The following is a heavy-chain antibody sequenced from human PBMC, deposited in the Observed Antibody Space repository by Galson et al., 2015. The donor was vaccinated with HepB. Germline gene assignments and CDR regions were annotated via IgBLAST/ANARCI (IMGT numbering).Heavy chain of an antibody. V-gene: IGHV3-23*01. Sequence: SLRLSCAASGFTFSSYAMSWVRQAPGKGLEWVSAISGSGGSTYYADSVKGRFTISRDNSKNTLYLQMNSLRAEDTAVYYCAKDLWFGELLRFYYYYGMDVWGQGTTVTVSS. CDR3: AKDLWFGELLRFYYYYGMDV. J-gene: IGHJ6*02. CDR2: ISGSGGST. D-gene: IGHD3-10*01. CDR1: GFTFSSYA.